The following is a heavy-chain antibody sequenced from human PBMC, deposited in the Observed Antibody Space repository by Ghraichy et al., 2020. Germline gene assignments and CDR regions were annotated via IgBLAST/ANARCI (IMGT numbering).Heavy chain of an antibody. V-gene: IGHV3-23*01. Sequence: GESLNISCAASGFTFSSYAMSWVRQAPGKGLEWVSAISGSGGSTYYADSVKGRFTISRDNSKNTLYLQMNSLRAEDTAVYYCAKSRVWPTWTHIDYWGQGTLVTVSS. CDR3: AKSRVWPTWTHIDY. J-gene: IGHJ4*02. CDR1: GFTFSSYA. CDR2: ISGSGGST. D-gene: IGHD3-16*01.